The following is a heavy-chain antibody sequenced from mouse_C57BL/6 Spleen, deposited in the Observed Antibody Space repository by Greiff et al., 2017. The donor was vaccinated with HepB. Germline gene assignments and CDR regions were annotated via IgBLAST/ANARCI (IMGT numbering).Heavy chain of an antibody. CDR1: GYTFTDYY. CDR2: IYPGSGNT. J-gene: IGHJ2*01. Sequence: VQLQQSGAELVRPGASVKLSCKASGYTFTDYYINWVKQRPGQGLEWIARIYPGSGNTYYNEKFKGKATLTAEKSSSTAYMQLSSLTSEDSAVYFGARRGYGSRDFDYWGQGTTLTVSS. V-gene: IGHV1-76*01. D-gene: IGHD1-1*01. CDR3: ARRGYGSRDFDY.